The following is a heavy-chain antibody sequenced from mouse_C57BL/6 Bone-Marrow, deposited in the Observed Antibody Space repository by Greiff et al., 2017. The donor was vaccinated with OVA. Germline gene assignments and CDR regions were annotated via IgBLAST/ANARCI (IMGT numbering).Heavy chain of an antibody. J-gene: IGHJ4*01. CDR1: GFSLTSYG. CDR2: IWSGGST. V-gene: IGHV2-4*01. Sequence: QVQLKESGPGLVQPSQSLSITCTVSGFSLTSYGVHWVRQPPGKGLEWLGVIWSGGSTDYNAAFISRLSISKDNSKSQVFFKMNSLQADDTAIYYCAKRYYYGSSLYAMDYWGQGTSVTVSS. D-gene: IGHD1-1*01. CDR3: AKRYYYGSSLYAMDY.